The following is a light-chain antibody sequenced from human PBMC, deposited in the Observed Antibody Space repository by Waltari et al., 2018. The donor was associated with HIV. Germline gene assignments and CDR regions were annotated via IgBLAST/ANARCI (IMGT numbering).Light chain of an antibody. Sequence: QSVLAQPPSVSGTPGQRVTISCSGTTSNIGTNVVNWYQQVPGMAPKLLISGNNQRPSGVPDRVSGFKSGTSASLAINGLQSEDEADYYCAAWDDTPTGHVLFGGGTKVTVL. V-gene: IGLV1-44*01. CDR1: TSNIGTNV. J-gene: IGLJ3*02. CDR3: AAWDDTPTGHVL. CDR2: GNN.